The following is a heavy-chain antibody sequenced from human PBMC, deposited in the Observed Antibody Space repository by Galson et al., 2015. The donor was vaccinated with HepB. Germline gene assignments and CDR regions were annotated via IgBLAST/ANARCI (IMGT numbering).Heavy chain of an antibody. CDR3: VRGALVVAVGATQNNWFDP. V-gene: IGHV1-18*01. CDR2: ISPHNRYT. J-gene: IGHJ5*02. D-gene: IGHD2-15*01. Sequence: SVKVSCKASGYTFPSYSITWVRQAPGQGLEWVGWISPHNRYTNYAQNFQGRVTMTTDTSTSTAYMELRSLRSDDTAVYYCVRGALVVAVGATQNNWFDPWGRGTLVTVSS. CDR1: GYTFPSYS.